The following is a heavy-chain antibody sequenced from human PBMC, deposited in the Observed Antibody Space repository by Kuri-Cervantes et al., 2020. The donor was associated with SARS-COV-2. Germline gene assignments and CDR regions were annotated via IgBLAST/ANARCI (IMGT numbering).Heavy chain of an antibody. V-gene: IGHV3-23*01. J-gene: IGHJ4*02. Sequence: GGSLRLSCAASGFAFRGNAMSWVRQAPGKGLEWVSDISGIGGYTYYADFVKGRFTNSRDDSKNTLYVHMNNLRAEDTALYYCAKDPPPAGYWGQGTLVTVSS. CDR3: AKDPPPAGY. CDR1: GFAFRGNA. CDR2: ISGIGGYT.